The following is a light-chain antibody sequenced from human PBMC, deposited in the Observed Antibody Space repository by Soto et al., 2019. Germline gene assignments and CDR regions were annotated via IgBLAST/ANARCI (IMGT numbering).Light chain of an antibody. J-gene: IGKJ1*01. CDR3: QQRSNWLWT. CDR1: QSVSSF. V-gene: IGKV3-11*01. CDR2: DAS. Sequence: EIVLTQSPATLSLSPGERATLSCRASQSVSSFLAWYQQKPGQAPRLLIYDASNRATGISARFSGSGSGTYFTLTISSLEPEDFAVDYCQQRSNWLWTFGQGTKVEIK.